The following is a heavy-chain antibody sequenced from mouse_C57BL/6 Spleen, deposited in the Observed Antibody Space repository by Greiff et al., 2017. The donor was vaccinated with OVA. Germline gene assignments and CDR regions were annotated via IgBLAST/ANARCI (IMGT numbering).Heavy chain of an antibody. Sequence: QVQLQQSGPELVKPGASVKISCKASGYAFSSSWMNWVKQRPGKGLEWIGRIYPGDGDTNYNGKFKGKATLTADKSSSTAHMQLSRLTSEDSAVYFCARGYYGSSYYFDYWGQGTTLTVSS. D-gene: IGHD1-1*01. V-gene: IGHV1-82*01. J-gene: IGHJ2*01. CDR2: IYPGDGDT. CDR3: ARGYYGSSYYFDY. CDR1: GYAFSSSW.